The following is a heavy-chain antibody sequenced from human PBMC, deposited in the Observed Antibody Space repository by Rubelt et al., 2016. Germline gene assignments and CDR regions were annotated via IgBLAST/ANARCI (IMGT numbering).Heavy chain of an antibody. V-gene: IGHV1-18*01. CDR3: ASRSGSYFGACDI. CDR2: VSPSNGNT. D-gene: IGHD3-10*01. CDR1: GYTFTSYG. Sequence: QVQLVQSGAEVKKPGASVKVSCKASGYTFTSYGISWVRQGPGQGLEWMGSVSPSNGNTYYAQRVQGRVTMRTETSTNAASMELRGLRSDDTAVYYCASRSGSYFGACDIWGQGTMVTVSS. J-gene: IGHJ3*02.